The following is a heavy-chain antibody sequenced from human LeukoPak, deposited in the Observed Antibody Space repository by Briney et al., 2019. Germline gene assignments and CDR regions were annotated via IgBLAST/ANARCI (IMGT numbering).Heavy chain of an antibody. Sequence: ASVKVSCKASGGTFSSYAISWVRQAPGQGLEWMGWINPNSGGTNYAQKFQGRVTMTRDTSISTAYMELSRLRSDDTAVYYCARDYAVLPLYYWGQGTLVTVSS. V-gene: IGHV1-2*02. CDR3: ARDYAVLPLYY. CDR2: INPNSGGT. CDR1: GGTFSSYA. J-gene: IGHJ4*02. D-gene: IGHD3-16*01.